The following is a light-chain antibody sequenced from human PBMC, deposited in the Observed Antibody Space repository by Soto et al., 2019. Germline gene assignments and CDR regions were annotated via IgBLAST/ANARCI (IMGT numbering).Light chain of an antibody. V-gene: IGLV2-14*01. CDR2: EVS. J-gene: IGLJ2*01. CDR3: SSYTSSSSVV. CDR1: SSDVGGYNY. Sequence: ALTQPASVSVSPGQSIAISCTGTSSDVGGYNYVSWYQQHPGKAPKLMIYEVSNRPSGISNRFSGSKSGNTASLTISGLQAEDEADYYCSSYTSSSSVVFGGGTKVTVL.